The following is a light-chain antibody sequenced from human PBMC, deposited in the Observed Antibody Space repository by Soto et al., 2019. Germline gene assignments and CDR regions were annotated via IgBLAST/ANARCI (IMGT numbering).Light chain of an antibody. CDR2: DVS. J-gene: IGLJ1*01. Sequence: QSALAQPASVSGSPGQSITISCTGTSSDVGVYNYVSWYQQHPGKAPKLLIFDVSNRPSGVSNRFSGSESGNTASLTISGLQAEDEADYYCGSYTSISYVFGTGTKLTVL. CDR3: GSYTSISYV. V-gene: IGLV2-14*01. CDR1: SSDVGVYNY.